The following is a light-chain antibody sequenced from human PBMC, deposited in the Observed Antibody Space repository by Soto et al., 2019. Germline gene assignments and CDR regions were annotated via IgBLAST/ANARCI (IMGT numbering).Light chain of an antibody. CDR3: CSSAGTYTFVV. CDR1: SHDVGGYDY. J-gene: IGLJ2*01. CDR2: DVI. V-gene: IGLV2-11*01. Sequence: QSAPTQPRSVSGSPGQSVTISCTGTSHDVGGYDYVSWYQQSPGKAPKLIIYDVIERPSGVPDRFSGSKSGNTASLTISGVQAEDEGDYYCCSSAGTYTFVVFGGGTKVTVL.